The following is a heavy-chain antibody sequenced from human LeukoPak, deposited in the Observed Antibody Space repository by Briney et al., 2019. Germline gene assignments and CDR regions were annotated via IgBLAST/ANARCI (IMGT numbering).Heavy chain of an antibody. CDR2: INHSGST. Sequence: SETLSLTCTVSGGSISSYYWSWIRQPPGKGLEWIGEINHSGSTNYNPSLKSRVTISVDTSKNQFSLKLSSVTAADTAVYYCARHYTRYFDYWGQGTLVTVSS. CDR1: GGSISSYY. J-gene: IGHJ4*02. V-gene: IGHV4-34*01. CDR3: ARHYTRYFDY. D-gene: IGHD3-10*01.